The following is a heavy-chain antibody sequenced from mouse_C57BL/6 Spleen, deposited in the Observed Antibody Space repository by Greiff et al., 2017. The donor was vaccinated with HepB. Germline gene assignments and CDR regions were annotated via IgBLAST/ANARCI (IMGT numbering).Heavy chain of an antibody. CDR2: INPSNGGT. Sequence: QVQLKQPGTELVKPGASVKLSCKASGYTFTSYWMHWVKQRPGQGLEWIGNINPSNGGTNYNEKFKSKATLTVDKSSSTAYMQLSSLTSEDSAVYYCARSRWLRRAWFAYWGQGTLVTVSA. CDR1: GYTFTSYW. CDR3: ARSRWLRRAWFAY. V-gene: IGHV1-53*01. D-gene: IGHD2-2*01. J-gene: IGHJ3*01.